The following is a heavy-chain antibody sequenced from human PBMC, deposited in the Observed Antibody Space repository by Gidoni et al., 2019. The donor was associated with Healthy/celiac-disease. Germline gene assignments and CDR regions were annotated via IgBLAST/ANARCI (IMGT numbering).Heavy chain of an antibody. D-gene: IGHD6-6*01. CDR2: ISYDGSNK. Sequence: VQLVESGGGVVQPGRSLRLSCAASGFTFSSYAMHWVRQAPGKGLEWVAVISYDGSNKYYADSVKGRFTISRDNSKNTLYLQMNSLRAEDTAVYYCARSSVYWGQGTLVTVSS. V-gene: IGHV3-30-3*01. J-gene: IGHJ4*02. CDR3: ARSSVY. CDR1: GFTFSSYA.